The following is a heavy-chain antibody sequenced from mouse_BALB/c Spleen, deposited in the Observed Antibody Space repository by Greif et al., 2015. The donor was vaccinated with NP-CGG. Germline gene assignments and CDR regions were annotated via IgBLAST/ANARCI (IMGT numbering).Heavy chain of an antibody. V-gene: IGHV14-1*02. J-gene: IGHJ3*01. CDR2: IDPENGNT. CDR3: ARESPNKLSPFAY. Sequence: VQLQQSGAELVRPGALVKLSCKASGFSIKDYYMHWVKQRPEQGLEWIGWIDPENGNTIYDPKFQGKASITADTSSNTAYLQLSSLTSEDTAVYYCARESPNKLSPFAYWGQGTLVTVSA. CDR1: GFSIKDYY.